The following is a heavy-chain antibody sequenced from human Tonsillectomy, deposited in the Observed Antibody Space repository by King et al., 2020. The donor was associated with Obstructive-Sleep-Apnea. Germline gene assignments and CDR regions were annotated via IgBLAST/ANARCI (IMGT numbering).Heavy chain of an antibody. Sequence: QLVQSGAEVKKPGASVKVSCKASGYIFTDYYMHWVRQAPGQGLEWMGWINPNSGGTNYAQKFQGWITMTRDTSISTAYMSLSRLRSDDTAVYYCARLGLTVSGYDYSALDVWGQGTTVTVSS. D-gene: IGHD5-12*01. CDR1: GYIFTDYY. CDR2: INPNSGGT. CDR3: ARLGLTVSGYDYSALDV. V-gene: IGHV1-2*04. J-gene: IGHJ6*02.